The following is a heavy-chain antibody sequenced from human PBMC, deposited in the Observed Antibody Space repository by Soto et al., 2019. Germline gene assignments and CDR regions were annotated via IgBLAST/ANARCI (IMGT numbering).Heavy chain of an antibody. CDR1: GFSLTTNGVG. CDR3: AHNPDYYGPAFDS. Sequence: QITLKESGPTLVKPTQTLTLTCTFSGFSLTTNGVGVGWVRQPPGKALEWLADIYWDDEKRYSPSLRSRLTLPKDTSRNQVVLTMTNMDPADTATYFCAHNPDYYGPAFDSWGQGTLVTVSS. D-gene: IGHD3-10*01. CDR2: IYWDDEK. V-gene: IGHV2-5*02. J-gene: IGHJ4*02.